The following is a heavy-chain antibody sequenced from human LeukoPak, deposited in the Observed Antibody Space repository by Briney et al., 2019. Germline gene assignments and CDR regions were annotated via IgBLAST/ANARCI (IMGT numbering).Heavy chain of an antibody. D-gene: IGHD3-3*01. J-gene: IGHJ4*02. CDR2: IYYSGST. CDR1: GGSISSYY. CDR3: ARGELNYDFWSGRNTAFDY. Sequence: PSETLSLTCTVSGGSISSYYWSWIRQPPGKGLEWIGYIYYSGSTNYNPSLKSRVTISVDTSKNQFSLKLSSATAADTAVYYCARGELNYDFWSGRNTAFDYWGQGTLVTVSS. V-gene: IGHV4-59*01.